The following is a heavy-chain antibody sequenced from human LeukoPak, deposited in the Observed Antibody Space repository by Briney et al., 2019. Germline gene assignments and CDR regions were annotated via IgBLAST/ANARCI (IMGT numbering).Heavy chain of an antibody. CDR1: GGSFSSGDYY. V-gene: IGHV4-30-4*01. Sequence: PSETLSLTCTVSGGSFSSGDYYWNWIRQPPGKGPEWMGYIHDSGRTYYNPSLKGRVAISPDTSKGEISLKLSSVTAADTAVYYCARMMRAAGTIDYWGQGTLVTVSS. CDR2: IHDSGRT. J-gene: IGHJ4*02. CDR3: ARMMRAAGTIDY. D-gene: IGHD6-13*01.